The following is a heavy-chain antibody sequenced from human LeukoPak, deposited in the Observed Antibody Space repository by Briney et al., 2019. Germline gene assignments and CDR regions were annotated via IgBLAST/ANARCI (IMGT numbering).Heavy chain of an antibody. V-gene: IGHV3-74*01. CDR2: INSDGSST. Sequence: GGSLRLSCAASGFTFSSYWMHWVRHAPGKGLVWVSRINSDGSSTSYADSVKGRFTISRDNAKNTLYLQMNSLRAEDTAVYYCARDRRDGYNWVYFDYWGQGTLVTVSS. J-gene: IGHJ4*02. D-gene: IGHD5-24*01. CDR1: GFTFSSYW. CDR3: ARDRRDGYNWVYFDY.